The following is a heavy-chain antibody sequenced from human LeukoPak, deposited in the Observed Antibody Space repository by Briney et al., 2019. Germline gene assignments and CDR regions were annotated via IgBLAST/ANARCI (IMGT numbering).Heavy chain of an antibody. V-gene: IGHV4-4*08. CDR3: ARSLPPGATYYYYYYYMDV. D-gene: IGHD3-10*01. CDR1: GGSISSYY. J-gene: IGHJ6*03. Sequence: SETLSLTCTVSGGSISSYYWSWIRQPPGKGLEWIGYIYTSGSTNYNPSLKSRVTMSVDTSKNQFSLKLSSVTAADTAVYYCARSLPPGATYYYYYYYMDVWGKGTTVTVSS. CDR2: IYTSGST.